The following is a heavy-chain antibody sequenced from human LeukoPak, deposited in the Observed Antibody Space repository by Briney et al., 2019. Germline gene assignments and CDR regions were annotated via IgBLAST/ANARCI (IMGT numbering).Heavy chain of an antibody. J-gene: IGHJ6*04. D-gene: IGHD6-19*01. CDR3: ARGSSSGWFLGDV. V-gene: IGHV4-59*01. CDR1: GGSISSYY. Sequence: SETLSLTCTVSGGSISSYYWSWIRQPPGKGLEWIGYIYYSGSTNYNPSLKSRVTISVDMSKNQFSLKLSSVTAADTAVYHCARGSSSGWFLGDVWGKGTTVTVSS. CDR2: IYYSGST.